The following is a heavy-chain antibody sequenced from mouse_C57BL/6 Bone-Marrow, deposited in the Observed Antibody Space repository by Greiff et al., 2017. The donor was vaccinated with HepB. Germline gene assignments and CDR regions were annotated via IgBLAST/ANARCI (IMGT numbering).Heavy chain of an antibody. V-gene: IGHV1-82*01. J-gene: IGHJ4*01. D-gene: IGHD1-1*01. CDR1: GYAFSSSW. CDR2: IYPGDGDT. CDR3: ARRKLRSAMDY. Sequence: QVQLKQSGPELVKPGASVKISCKASGYAFSSSWMNWVKQRPGKGLEWIGRIYPGDGDTNYNGKFKGKATLTADKSSSTAYMQLSSLTSEDSAVYFCARRKLRSAMDYWGQGTSVTVSS.